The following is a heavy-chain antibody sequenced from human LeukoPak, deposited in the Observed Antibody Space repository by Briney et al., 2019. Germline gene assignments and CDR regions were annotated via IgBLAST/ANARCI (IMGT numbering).Heavy chain of an antibody. CDR2: IYYSGST. CDR1: GGSISSGDYY. J-gene: IGHJ4*02. D-gene: IGHD1-26*01. Sequence: SQTLSLTCTVSGGSISSGDYYWSWIRQPPGKGLEWIGYIYYSGSTYYNPSLKSRVTISVDTSKNQFSLKLSSVTAADTAVYYCARAPPGRIGVDYWGQGTLVTVSS. V-gene: IGHV4-30-4*08. CDR3: ARAPPGRIGVDY.